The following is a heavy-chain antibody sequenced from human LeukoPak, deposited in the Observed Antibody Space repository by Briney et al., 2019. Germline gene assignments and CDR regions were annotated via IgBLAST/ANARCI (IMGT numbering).Heavy chain of an antibody. CDR1: GYSISSGYY. V-gene: IGHV4-38-2*01. D-gene: IGHD1/OR15-1a*01. Sequence: SETLSLTCAVSGYSISSGYYWGWIRQPPGKGLEWIGSIYHSGSTYYNPSLKSRVTISVDTSKNQFSLKLSSVTAADTAVYYCASTGPLLNKIDYWGQGTLVTVSS. CDR3: ASTGPLLNKIDY. CDR2: IYHSGST. J-gene: IGHJ4*02.